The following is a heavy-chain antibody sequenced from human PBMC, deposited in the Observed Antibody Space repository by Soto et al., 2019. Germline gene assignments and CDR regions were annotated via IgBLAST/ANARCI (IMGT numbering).Heavy chain of an antibody. CDR2: IWYDGSNK. V-gene: IGHV3-33*01. Sequence: QVQLVESGGGVVQPGRSLRLSCAASGFTFSSYGMHWVRQAPGKGLEWVAVIWYDGSNKYYAESVKGRFTISRDNSKNTLYLQMNSLRAEDTAVYYCARDSDDYGGNPGDYWGQGTLVTVSS. D-gene: IGHD4-17*01. CDR3: ARDSDDYGGNPGDY. CDR1: GFTFSSYG. J-gene: IGHJ4*02.